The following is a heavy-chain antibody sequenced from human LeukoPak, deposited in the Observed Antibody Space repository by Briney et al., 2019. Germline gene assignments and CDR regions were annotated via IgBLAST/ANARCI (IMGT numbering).Heavy chain of an antibody. J-gene: IGHJ4*02. Sequence: GGSLRLSCVASGFTFSSYWMTWVRQAPGKGLEWVANIRQDGSDKYYVDSVKGRFTISRDNAKNSLYLQMNSLRAEDTAVSYCARTTHDSGGYWGQGTLVTVSS. V-gene: IGHV3-7*04. D-gene: IGHD4-17*01. CDR3: ARTTHDSGGY. CDR1: GFTFSSYW. CDR2: IRQDGSDK.